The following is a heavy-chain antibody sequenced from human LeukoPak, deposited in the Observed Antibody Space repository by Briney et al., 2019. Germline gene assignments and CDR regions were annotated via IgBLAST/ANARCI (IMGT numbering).Heavy chain of an antibody. Sequence: PSETLSLTCTVSGGSISSSSYYWGWIRQPPGKGLEWIGSIYYSGSTYYNPSLKSRVTISVDTSKIQFSLKLSSVTAADTAVYYCARQIVVVPAAIGDAFDIWGQGTMVTVSS. D-gene: IGHD2-2*02. CDR1: GGSISSSSYY. CDR3: ARQIVVVPAAIGDAFDI. CDR2: IYYSGST. J-gene: IGHJ3*02. V-gene: IGHV4-39*01.